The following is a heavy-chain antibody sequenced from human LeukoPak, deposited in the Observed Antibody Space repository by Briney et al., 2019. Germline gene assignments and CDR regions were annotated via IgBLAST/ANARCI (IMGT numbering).Heavy chain of an antibody. D-gene: IGHD3-22*01. V-gene: IGHV4-34*01. CDR2: INHSGST. CDR1: GGSFSGYY. Sequence: PSETLSLTCAVYGGSFSGYYWSWIRQPPGKGLEWIGEINHSGSTNYNPSLKSRVTISVDRSKNQFSLKLSSVTAADTAVYYCARAPDSSGYKPFHAFDIWGQGTMVTVSS. CDR3: ARAPDSSGYKPFHAFDI. J-gene: IGHJ3*02.